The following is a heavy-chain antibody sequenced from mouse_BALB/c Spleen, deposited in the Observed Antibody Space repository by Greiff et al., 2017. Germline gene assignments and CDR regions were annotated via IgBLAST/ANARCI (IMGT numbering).Heavy chain of an antibody. V-gene: IGHV14-4*02. Sequence: VQLQQSGAELVRPGASVKLSCTASGFNIKDYYMHWVKQRPEQGLEWIGWIDPENGDTEYAPKFQGKATMTADTSSNTAYLQLSSLTSEDTAVYYCNAGYDGAYWGQGTLVTVSA. CDR3: NAGYDGAY. D-gene: IGHD2-3*01. CDR2: IDPENGDT. CDR1: GFNIKDYY. J-gene: IGHJ3*01.